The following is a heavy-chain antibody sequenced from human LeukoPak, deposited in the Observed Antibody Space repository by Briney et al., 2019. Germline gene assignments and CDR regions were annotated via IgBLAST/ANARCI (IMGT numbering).Heavy chain of an antibody. D-gene: IGHD3-22*01. J-gene: IGHJ3*02. CDR3: AKGEYYYDSSGYYYERHAFDI. CDR2: ISGSGGST. Sequence: PGGSLRLSCAASGFTFSSYAMSWVRQAPGKGLEWVSAISGSGGSTYYADSVQGRFTTSRDNSKNTLYLQMNSLRAEDTAVYYCAKGEYYYDSSGYYYERHAFDIWGQGTTVTVSS. CDR1: GFTFSSYA. V-gene: IGHV3-23*01.